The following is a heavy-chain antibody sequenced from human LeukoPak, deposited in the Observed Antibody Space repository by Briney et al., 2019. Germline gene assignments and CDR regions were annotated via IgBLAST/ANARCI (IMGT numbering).Heavy chain of an antibody. Sequence: SETLSLTCTVSGGSISNYYWSWIRQPPGKGLEWIGYTYYSGSTNYNPSLKSRVTISVDTSKNQFSLKLSSVTAADTAVYYCARHGSYWDFDYWGQGTLVTVSS. CDR2: TYYSGST. CDR3: ARHGSYWDFDY. J-gene: IGHJ4*02. D-gene: IGHD1-26*01. CDR1: GGSISNYY. V-gene: IGHV4-59*08.